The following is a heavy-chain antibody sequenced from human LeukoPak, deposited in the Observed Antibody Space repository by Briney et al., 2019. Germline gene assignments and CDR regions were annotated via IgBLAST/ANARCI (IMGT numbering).Heavy chain of an antibody. CDR1: GGTFSIYA. J-gene: IGHJ4*02. V-gene: IGHV1-69*05. Sequence: SVKVSFKASGGTFSIYAISWVRQAPGQGLEWMGGIIPIFGTANYAQKLQGRVTMTTDTSTSTAYMELRRLRSDDTAVYYCAREAAYKDFDYWGQGTLVTVSS. CDR3: AREAAYKDFDY. D-gene: IGHD1-1*01. CDR2: IIPIFGTA.